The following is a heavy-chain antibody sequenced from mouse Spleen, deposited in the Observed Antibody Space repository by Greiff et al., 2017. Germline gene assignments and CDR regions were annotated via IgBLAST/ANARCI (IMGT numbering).Heavy chain of an antibody. V-gene: IGHV3-1*01. D-gene: IGHD2-4*01. Sequence: EVKLVESGPGMVKPSQSLSLTCTVTGYSITSGYDWXWIRHFPGNKLEWMGYISYSGSTNYNPSLKSRISITHDTSKNHFFLKLNSVTTEDTATYYCARGDYDYGFDYWGQGTTLTVSS. CDR3: ARGDYDYGFDY. CDR2: ISYSGST. J-gene: IGHJ2*01. CDR1: GYSITSGYD.